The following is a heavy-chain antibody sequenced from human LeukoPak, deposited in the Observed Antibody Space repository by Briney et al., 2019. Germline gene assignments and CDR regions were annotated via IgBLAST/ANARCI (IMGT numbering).Heavy chain of an antibody. V-gene: IGHV4-39*01. CDR3: ARQPPHISMVYYYYGMDV. CDR1: VGSFSSNSQY. Sequence: SETLSLTCTVSVGSFSSNSQYWVWLRQTPGMGLEWIGSISYSGSTYYNPSLKSRVTMSVDTSKNQFFLKLSSVTAADTAVYFCARQPPHISMVYYYYGMDVWGQGTTVIVSS. CDR2: ISYSGST. D-gene: IGHD3-10*01. J-gene: IGHJ6*02.